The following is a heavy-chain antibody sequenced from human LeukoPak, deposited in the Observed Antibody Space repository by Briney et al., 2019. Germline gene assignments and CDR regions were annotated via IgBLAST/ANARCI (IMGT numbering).Heavy chain of an antibody. CDR2: ISYDGSNK. CDR1: GFTFSSYG. V-gene: IGHV3-30*03. D-gene: IGHD6-13*01. CDR3: ARARRYRSSWYHDY. J-gene: IGHJ4*02. Sequence: GGSLRLSCAASGFTFSSYGMHWVRQAPGKGLEWVAVISYDGSNKYYADSVKGRFTISRDNANNSLYLQMNSLRDEDTAVYYCARARRYRSSWYHDYWGQGSLVTVSS.